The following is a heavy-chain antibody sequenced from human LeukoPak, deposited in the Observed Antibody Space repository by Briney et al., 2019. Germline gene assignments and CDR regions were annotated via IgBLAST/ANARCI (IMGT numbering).Heavy chain of an antibody. Sequence: GGSLRLSWAASGFTFDDYAMHWVRQAPGKGLEWVSLISWDGGSTYYADSVKGRFTISRDNSKNSLYLQMNSLRAEDTALYYCARDIAAVAGTTSNFQHWGQGTLVTVSS. CDR2: ISWDGGST. J-gene: IGHJ1*01. D-gene: IGHD6-19*01. CDR1: GFTFDDYA. CDR3: ARDIAAVAGTTSNFQH. V-gene: IGHV3-43D*03.